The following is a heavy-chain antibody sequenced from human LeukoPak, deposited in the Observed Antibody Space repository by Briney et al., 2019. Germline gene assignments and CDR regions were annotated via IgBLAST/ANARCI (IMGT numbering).Heavy chain of an antibody. CDR1: GGTFNSYA. V-gene: IGHV1-69*13. D-gene: IGHD5-18*01. J-gene: IGHJ4*02. CDR2: IIPIFGTA. CDR3: ARQMDTAMVTAIDY. Sequence: ASAKVSCKASGGTFNSYAISWVRQAPGQGLEWMGGIIPIFGTANYAQKFQGRVTITADESTSTAYMELSSLRSEDTAVYYCARQMDTAMVTAIDYWGQGTLVTVSS.